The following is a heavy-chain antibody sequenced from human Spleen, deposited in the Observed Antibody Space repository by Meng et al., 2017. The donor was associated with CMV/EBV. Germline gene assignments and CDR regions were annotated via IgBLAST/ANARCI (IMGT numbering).Heavy chain of an antibody. CDR3: ARPELTVYYAMDV. J-gene: IGHJ6*02. Sequence: GGSLRLSCAASGFTFSSYSMNWVRQAPGKGLEWVSYISSSSTIYYADSVKGRFTISRDNDNDSLYLQMNSLRAEDTAVYYCARPELTVYYAMDVWGQGTTVTVSS. CDR1: GFTFSSYS. V-gene: IGHV3-48*04. D-gene: IGHD1-7*01. CDR2: ISSSSTI.